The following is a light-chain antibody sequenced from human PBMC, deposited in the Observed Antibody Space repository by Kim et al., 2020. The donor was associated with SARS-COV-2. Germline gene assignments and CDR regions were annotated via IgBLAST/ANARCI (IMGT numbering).Light chain of an antibody. V-gene: IGLV1-44*01. Sequence: RVTISGSGSSSNIGSNPVSWYQQFPGTAPKLLIYESNQRPSGVPDRFSGSRSGTSASLAIRGLQSEDEADYYCASWDDGLNGYVVFGGGTQLTVL. CDR2: ESN. CDR1: SSNIGSNP. J-gene: IGLJ2*01. CDR3: ASWDDGLNGYVV.